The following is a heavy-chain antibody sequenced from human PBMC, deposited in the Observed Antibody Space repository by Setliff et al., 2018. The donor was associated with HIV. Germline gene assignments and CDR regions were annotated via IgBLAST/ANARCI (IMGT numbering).Heavy chain of an antibody. CDR3: AIDKKAWSVSDSFYEY. CDR1: GLSMSYNY. Sequence: PSETLSLTCTVSGLSMSYNYWTWIRQSPGKGLEWIGYVHYSGSTRYHPSLKSRVTISVDTSKKKFSLKLTSMTATDTAVYYCAIDKKAWSVSDSFYEYWGQGVPVTVSS. CDR2: VHYSGST. J-gene: IGHJ4*02. D-gene: IGHD3-3*01. V-gene: IGHV4-59*03.